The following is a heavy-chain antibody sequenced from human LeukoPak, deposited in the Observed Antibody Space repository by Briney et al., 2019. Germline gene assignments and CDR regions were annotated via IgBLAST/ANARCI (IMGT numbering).Heavy chain of an antibody. CDR2: IITYNGNT. J-gene: IGHJ4*02. V-gene: IGHV1-18*01. CDR3: AKFWSGQATTQNDY. D-gene: IGHD3-3*01. CDR1: GYTFTSYG. Sequence: ASVKVSCKASGYTFTSYGISWVRQAPGQGLEWMGWIITYNGNTNYAQKLQGGVTMTTDTSTSTAYLELRSLRSDDTAVYYCAKFWSGQATTQNDYWGQGTLVTVSS.